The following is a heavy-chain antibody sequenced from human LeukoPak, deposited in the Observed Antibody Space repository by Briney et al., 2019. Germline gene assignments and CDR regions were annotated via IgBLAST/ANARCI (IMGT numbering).Heavy chain of an antibody. V-gene: IGHV1-2*06. D-gene: IGHD6-19*01. Sequence: ASVKVSCKASGYTFTGYYIHWVRQAPGQGLEWMGRINPNSGGTNYAQKFQGRVTMTRDTSISTAYMELSRLRSDDTAVYYCARDIRLDGRYYYYYMDVWGKGTTVTVSS. J-gene: IGHJ6*03. CDR3: ARDIRLDGRYYYYYMDV. CDR2: INPNSGGT. CDR1: GYTFTGYY.